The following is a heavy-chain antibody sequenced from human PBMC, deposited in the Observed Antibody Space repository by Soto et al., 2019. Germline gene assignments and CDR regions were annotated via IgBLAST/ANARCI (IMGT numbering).Heavy chain of an antibody. D-gene: IGHD1-26*01. CDR3: AKAFGSYYGDWFDP. J-gene: IGHJ5*02. Sequence: QVQLVESGGGVVQPGRSLRLSCAASGFTFSSYGMHWVRQAPGKGLEWVAVISYDGSNKYYADSVKGRFTISRDNSKNTLYLQMNSLSAEDTAVYYCAKAFGSYYGDWFDPWGQGTLVTVSS. V-gene: IGHV3-30*18. CDR2: ISYDGSNK. CDR1: GFTFSSYG.